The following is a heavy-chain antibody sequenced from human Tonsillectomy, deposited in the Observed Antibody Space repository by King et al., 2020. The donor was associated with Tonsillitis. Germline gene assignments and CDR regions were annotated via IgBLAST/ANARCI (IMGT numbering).Heavy chain of an antibody. CDR3: ARDIEALGGYYDFWSGYYLYGY. Sequence: QLVQSGAEVKKPGASVKVSCKASGYTFTGYYMHWVRQAPGQGLEWMGWINPNSGGTNYAQKVQGRVTMTRDTSISTAYMELSRLRSDDTAVYYCARDIEALGGYYDFWSGYYLYGYWGQGTLVTVSS. CDR2: INPNSGGT. J-gene: IGHJ4*02. D-gene: IGHD3-3*01. CDR1: GYTFTGYY. V-gene: IGHV1-2*02.